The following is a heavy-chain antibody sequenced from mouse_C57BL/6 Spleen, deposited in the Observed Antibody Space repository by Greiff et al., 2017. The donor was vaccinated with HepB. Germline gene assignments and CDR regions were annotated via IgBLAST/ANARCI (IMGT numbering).Heavy chain of an antibody. J-gene: IGHJ4*01. Sequence: QVQLQQSGAELVRPGTSVKMSCKASGYTFTNYWIGWAKQRPGHGLEWIGDIYPGGGYTNYNEKFKGKATLTADKSSSTAYMQFSSLTSEDSALYYCAREDYYGTPYYAMDYWGQGTSVTVSS. CDR2: IYPGGGYT. CDR1: GYTFTNYW. CDR3: AREDYYGTPYYAMDY. D-gene: IGHD1-1*01. V-gene: IGHV1-63*01.